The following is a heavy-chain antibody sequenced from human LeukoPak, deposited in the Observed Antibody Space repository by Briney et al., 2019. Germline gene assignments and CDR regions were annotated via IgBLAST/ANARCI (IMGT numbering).Heavy chain of an antibody. V-gene: IGHV3-48*03. Sequence: PGGSLRLSCAAYGFTFSSYEMDWVRQAPGKGLEWVSYISSSGNTIYYADSVKGRFTISRDNAKNSLYLQMNSLRAEDTAVYYCAADAAGTTGYFDYWGQGTLATVSS. J-gene: IGHJ4*02. CDR2: ISSSGNTI. D-gene: IGHD1-7*01. CDR3: AADAAGTTGYFDY. CDR1: GFTFSSYE.